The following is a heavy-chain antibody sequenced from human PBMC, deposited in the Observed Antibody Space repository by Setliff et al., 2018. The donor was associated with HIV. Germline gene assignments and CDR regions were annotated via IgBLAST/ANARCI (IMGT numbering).Heavy chain of an antibody. CDR1: GGTFSSYA. D-gene: IGHD3-10*01. J-gene: IGHJ4*02. CDR3: ARARRSSMVRGTYFDY. CDR2: IIPIFGTA. Sequence: SVKVSCKASGGTFSSYAISWVRQTPGQGLEWMGGIIPIFGTANYAQKFQGRVTITADESTSTAYMQLSSLRSEDTAVYYCARARRSSMVRGTYFDYWGQGTLVTVSS. V-gene: IGHV1-69*13.